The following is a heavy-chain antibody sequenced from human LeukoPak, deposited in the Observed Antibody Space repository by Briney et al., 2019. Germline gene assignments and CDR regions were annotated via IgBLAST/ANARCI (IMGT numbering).Heavy chain of an antibody. CDR2: IRYDGSNK. D-gene: IGHD2-21*02. V-gene: IGHV3-30*02. Sequence: GGSLRLSCAASGFTFSSYGMHWVRQAPGKGLEWVAFIRYDGSNKYYADSVKGRFTISRDNSKNTLYLQMNSLRADDTAVYYCARDVGGDHDYWGQGTLVTVSS. CDR3: ARDVGGDHDY. J-gene: IGHJ4*02. CDR1: GFTFSSYG.